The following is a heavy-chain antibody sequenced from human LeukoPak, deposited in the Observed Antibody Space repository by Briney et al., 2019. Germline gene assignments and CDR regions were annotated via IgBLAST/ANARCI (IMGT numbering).Heavy chain of an antibody. CDR2: ISRSNIYK. D-gene: IGHD3-22*01. V-gene: IGHV3-21*01. CDR3: AKTNYYDSSGYYASSFDY. CDR1: GFTFSSYT. Sequence: GGSLRLSCAASGFTFSSYTMNWVRLAPGKGLEWVSSISRSNIYKYYADSVKGRFTISRDNAKNSLYLQMNSLRAEDTAVYYCAKTNYYDSSGYYASSFDYWGQGTLVTVSS. J-gene: IGHJ4*02.